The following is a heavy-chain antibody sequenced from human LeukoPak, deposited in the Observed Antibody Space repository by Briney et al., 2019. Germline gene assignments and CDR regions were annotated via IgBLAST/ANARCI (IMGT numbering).Heavy chain of an antibody. CDR2: LNHYGGDK. D-gene: IGHD1-26*01. Sequence: GGSLRLSCATSGFTFTTYWMSWVRQASGKGLEWVATLNHYGGDKYYVDSVKGRFTISRDNSKNTLYLQMNSLRAEDTAVYYCAREVLGPWGQGTLVTVSS. V-gene: IGHV3-7*01. CDR1: GFTFTTYW. J-gene: IGHJ5*02. CDR3: AREVLGP.